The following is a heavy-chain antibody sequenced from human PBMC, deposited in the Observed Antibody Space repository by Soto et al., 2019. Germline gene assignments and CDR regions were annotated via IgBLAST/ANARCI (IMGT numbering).Heavy chain of an antibody. D-gene: IGHD5-18*01. Sequence: QVQLVQSGAEVKKPGSSVKVSCKASGGTFSSYAISWVRQAPGQGLEWMGGIIPIFGTANYAQKFQGRVTITADESTSTAYMELSSLRSEDTAVYYCASRITRRYSYGPERFDYWGQGTLVTVSS. J-gene: IGHJ4*02. V-gene: IGHV1-69*12. CDR2: IIPIFGTA. CDR1: GGTFSSYA. CDR3: ASRITRRYSYGPERFDY.